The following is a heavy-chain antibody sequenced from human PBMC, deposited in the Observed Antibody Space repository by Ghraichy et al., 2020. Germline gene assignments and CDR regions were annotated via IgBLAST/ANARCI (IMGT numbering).Heavy chain of an antibody. D-gene: IGHD6-13*01. CDR2: ISGST. CDR3: AKALSTGPNGAVAGTRGDY. CDR1: GFTFTSYA. Sequence: GGSLRLSCAASGFTFTSYAMSWVRQAPGKGLEWVSAISGSTYYADSVKGRFTISRDNSKNTLYLQMNSLRPEDTAVYYCAKALSTGPNGAVAGTRGDYWGQGTLVTVSS. V-gene: IGHV3-23*01. J-gene: IGHJ4*02.